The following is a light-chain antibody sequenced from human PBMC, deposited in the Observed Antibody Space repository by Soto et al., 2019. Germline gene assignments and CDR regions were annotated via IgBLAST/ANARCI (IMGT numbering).Light chain of an antibody. J-gene: IGKJ1*01. CDR2: DAS. Sequence: EIVLTQSPGTLSLSPGGRATVSCRASQFVTSSFLAWYQQKRGQAPRLLLYDASNRATGIPDRFSGTGSGTDFTLTISRLEPEDSAVYYCQHYGNTPRTFGQGTKVEIK. CDR1: QFVTSSF. V-gene: IGKV3-20*01. CDR3: QHYGNTPRT.